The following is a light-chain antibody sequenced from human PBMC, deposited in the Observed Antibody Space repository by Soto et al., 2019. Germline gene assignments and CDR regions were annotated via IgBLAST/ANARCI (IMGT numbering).Light chain of an antibody. J-gene: IGKJ1*01. Sequence: DIQMTQSPSSLSASVGDRVTITCRASQGITDYLAWYQQKPGQVPNLLIYAASTLQSGVPSRFSGSGSGTDFSLTISSLQPEDFATYYCQQSYSTPPWTFGQGTKVDIK. CDR3: QQSYSTPPWT. CDR1: QGITDY. V-gene: IGKV1-27*01. CDR2: AAS.